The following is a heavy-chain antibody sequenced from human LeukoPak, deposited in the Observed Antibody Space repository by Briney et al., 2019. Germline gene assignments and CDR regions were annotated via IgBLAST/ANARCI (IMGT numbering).Heavy chain of an antibody. D-gene: IGHD4-17*01. J-gene: IGHJ5*02. V-gene: IGHV1-8*02. CDR3: ARGPAVTTLRYNWFDP. CDR2: MNPNSGNT. CDR1: GGTFSSYA. Sequence: ASVKVSCKASGGTFSSYAISWVRQATGQGLAWMGWMNPNSGNTGYAQKFQGRVNMTRNTSISTAYRELSSLRSEDTAVYYCARGPAVTTLRYNWFDPWGQGTLVTVSS.